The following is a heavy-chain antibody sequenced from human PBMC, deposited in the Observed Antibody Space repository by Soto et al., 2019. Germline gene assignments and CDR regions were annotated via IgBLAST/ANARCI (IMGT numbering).Heavy chain of an antibody. CDR1: GYIFTSYA. CDR3: ARVGAAAGPYYFDY. D-gene: IGHD6-13*01. Sequence: VKVSCKASGYIFTSYAMHWVRQAPGQRLEWMGWINAGNGNTKYSQKFQGRVTITRDTSASTAYMELSSLRSEDTAVYYCARVGAAAGPYYFDYWGQGTLVTVS. J-gene: IGHJ4*02. CDR2: INAGNGNT. V-gene: IGHV1-3*01.